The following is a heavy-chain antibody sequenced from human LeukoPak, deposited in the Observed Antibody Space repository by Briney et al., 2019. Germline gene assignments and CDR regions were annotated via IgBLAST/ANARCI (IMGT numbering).Heavy chain of an antibody. CDR3: ARLSTPLYYDILTGYYKGWFDP. CDR2: IYYSGST. J-gene: IGHJ5*02. V-gene: IGHV4-39*07. D-gene: IGHD3-9*01. CDR1: GGSISSSSYY. Sequence: SETLSLTCTVSGGSISSSSYYWGWIRQPPGKGLEWIGSIYYSGSTYYNPSLKSRVTISVDTSKNQFSLKLSSVTAADTAVYYCARLSTPLYYDILTGYYKGWFDPWGQGTLVTVSS.